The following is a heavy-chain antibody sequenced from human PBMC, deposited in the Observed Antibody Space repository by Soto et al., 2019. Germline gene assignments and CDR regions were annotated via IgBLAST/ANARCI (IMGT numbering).Heavy chain of an antibody. D-gene: IGHD4-17*01. V-gene: IGHV1-2*02. CDR3: AISRPPTAYDYGDCFYFDY. CDR1: GYTFTGYY. CDR2: INPNSGGT. Sequence: ASVKVSCKASGYTFTGYYMHWVRQAPGQGLEWMGWINPNSGGTNYAQKFQGRVTMTRDTSISTAYMELSRLRSDDTAVYYCAISRPPTAYDYGDCFYFDYWGQGTLVTSPQ. J-gene: IGHJ4*02.